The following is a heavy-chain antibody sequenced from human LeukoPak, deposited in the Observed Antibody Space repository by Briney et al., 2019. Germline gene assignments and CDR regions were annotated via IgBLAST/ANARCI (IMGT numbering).Heavy chain of an antibody. CDR3: ARGGAYYYDSSGYFFDY. D-gene: IGHD3-22*01. CDR2: IIPMLGIA. V-gene: IGHV1-69*02. CDR1: RGTFSSYT. Sequence: GASVKVSCKASRGTFSSYTISWVRPAPGQGLEWMGRIIPMLGIANYAQKFQGRVTITPDKSTSTAYMELSSLRSEDTAVYYCARGGAYYYDSSGYFFDYWGQGTLVTVSS. J-gene: IGHJ4*02.